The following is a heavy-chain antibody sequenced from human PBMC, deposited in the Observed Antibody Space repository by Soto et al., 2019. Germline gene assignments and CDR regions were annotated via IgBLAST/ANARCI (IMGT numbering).Heavy chain of an antibody. CDR3: AKCGSWYVGYYGMDV. CDR2: ISGSGGST. Sequence: GGSLRLSCAASGFTFSSYAMSWVRQAPGKGLEWVSAISGSGGSTYYADSVKGRFTISRDNSKNTLYLQMNSLRAEDTAVYYCAKCGSWYVGYYGMDVWGQGTTVTVSS. CDR1: GFTFSSYA. D-gene: IGHD6-13*01. V-gene: IGHV3-23*01. J-gene: IGHJ6*02.